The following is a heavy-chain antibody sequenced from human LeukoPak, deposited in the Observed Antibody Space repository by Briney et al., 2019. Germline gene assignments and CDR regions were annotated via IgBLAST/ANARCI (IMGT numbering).Heavy chain of an antibody. V-gene: IGHV5-51*01. J-gene: IGHJ4*02. D-gene: IGHD3-22*01. CDR1: GYTFTSYW. CDR2: IYPGDSDT. CDR3: ARRYYYDSSGYYYNYFDY. Sequence: GESLKISCKGSGYTFTSYWIGWVRQMPGKGLEWMGIIYPGDSDTRYSPSFQGQVTISAGKSINTAYLQWSSLKASDTAMYYCARRYYYDSSGYYYNYFDYWGQGTLVTVSS.